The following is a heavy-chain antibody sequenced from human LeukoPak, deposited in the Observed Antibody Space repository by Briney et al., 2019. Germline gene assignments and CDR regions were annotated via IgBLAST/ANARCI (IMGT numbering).Heavy chain of an antibody. CDR3: AREGGYYGSGYYSDY. CDR2: IKHRGSN. J-gene: IGHJ4*02. CDR1: GGSFSGYY. V-gene: IGHV4-34*01. D-gene: IGHD3-10*01. Sequence: SETLSLTCAVYGGSFSGYYWSWIRQPPGKGLEWLGEIKHRGSNNYNPSLKSRVPISVDTSKNQFSMKLSSVTAADTAVYYCAREGGYYGSGYYSDYWGQGTLVTVSS.